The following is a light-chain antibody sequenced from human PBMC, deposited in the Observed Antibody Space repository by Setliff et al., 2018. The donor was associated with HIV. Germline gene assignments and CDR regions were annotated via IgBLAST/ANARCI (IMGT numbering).Light chain of an antibody. CDR2: NNY. J-gene: IGLJ1*01. V-gene: IGLV1-44*01. CDR1: SSNIGVNV. Sequence: QSVLSQPPSASATPGQRVTISCSGSSSNIGVNVVNWYQHLPGTSPKLLIYNNYQRPSGVPDRFSGSKSGRSGSLAISGLQSEDEADYYCEVWDNGLKGYVFGTATKVTVL. CDR3: EVWDNGLKGYV.